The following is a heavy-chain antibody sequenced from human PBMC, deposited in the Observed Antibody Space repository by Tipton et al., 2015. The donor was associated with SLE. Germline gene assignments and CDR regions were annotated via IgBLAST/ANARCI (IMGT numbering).Heavy chain of an antibody. J-gene: IGHJ6*02. CDR2: IYYSGST. D-gene: IGHD2-2*03. CDR3: ARLGIVVVPAASYGMDV. CDR1: GGSVSSGSYY. Sequence: LRLSCTVSGGSVSSGSYYWSWIRQPPGKGLEWIGYIYYSGSTNYNPSLKSRVTISVDTSKNQFSLKLSSVTAADTAVYYCARLGIVVVPAASYGMDVWGQGTTVTVSS. V-gene: IGHV4-61*01.